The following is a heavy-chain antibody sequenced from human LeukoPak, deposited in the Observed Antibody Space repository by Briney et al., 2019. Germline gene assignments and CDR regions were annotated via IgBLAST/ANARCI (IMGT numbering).Heavy chain of an antibody. CDR2: IIPILGIA. Sequence: SVKVSCKASGGTFSSYAISWVRQAPGQGLEWMGRIIPILGIANYAQEFQGRVTITADKSTSTAYMELSSRRSEDTAVYYCAKNKGPIAVAAYSGFDYWGQGTLVTVSS. V-gene: IGHV1-69*04. D-gene: IGHD6-19*01. CDR3: AKNKGPIAVAAYSGFDY. J-gene: IGHJ4*02. CDR1: GGTFSSYA.